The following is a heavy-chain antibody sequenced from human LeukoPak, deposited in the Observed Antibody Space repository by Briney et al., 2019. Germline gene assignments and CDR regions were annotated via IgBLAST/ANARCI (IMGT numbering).Heavy chain of an antibody. CDR2: ISSSSSYI. J-gene: IGHJ4*02. D-gene: IGHD3-22*01. V-gene: IGHV3-21*01. CDR3: ARPDNYYDSSGYYYDY. Sequence: KSGGSLRLSCAASGFTFSSYSMNWVRQAPGKGLEWVSSISSSSSYIYYADSVKGRFTISRDNAKNSLYLQMNSLRAEDTAVYYCARPDNYYDSSGYYYDYWGQGTLVTVSS. CDR1: GFTFSSYS.